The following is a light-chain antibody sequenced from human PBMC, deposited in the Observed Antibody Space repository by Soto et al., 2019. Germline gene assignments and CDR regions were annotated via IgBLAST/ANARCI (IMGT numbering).Light chain of an antibody. J-gene: IGLJ2*01. CDR2: DVS. CDR3: SSYTSISTAV. CDR1: SSDVGGYNY. V-gene: IGLV2-14*01. Sequence: QSALTQPASVSGSPGQSITISCTGTSSDVGGYNYVSWYQQHPGKAPKLMIYDVSNRPSGVSTRFSGSKSGNTVSLTSSGLQAEHESDYYCSSYTSISTAVFGGGTKLTVL.